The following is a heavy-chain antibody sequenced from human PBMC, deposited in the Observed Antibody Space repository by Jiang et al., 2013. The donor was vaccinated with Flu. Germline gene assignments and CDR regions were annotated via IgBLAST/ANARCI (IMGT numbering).Heavy chain of an antibody. CDR1: GLTFSSYT. V-gene: IGHV3-23*01. J-gene: IGHJ4*02. CDR3: VRPPRAVAPGSY. D-gene: IGHD2-2*01. Sequence: GLVQPGGSLRLACVASGLTFSSYTMTWVRQAAGKGLEWVSSIGGSGDTAKYADSVKGRFTSSRDNSKNTLFLQMNSLRAEDTAVYYCVRPPRAVAPGSYWGQGTLVTVSS. CDR2: IGGSGDTA.